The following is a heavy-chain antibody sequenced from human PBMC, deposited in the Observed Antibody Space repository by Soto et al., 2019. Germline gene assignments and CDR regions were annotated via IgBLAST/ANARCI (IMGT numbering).Heavy chain of an antibody. CDR2: ISSSGEYT. J-gene: IGHJ1*01. CDR3: AKDPRMRPTAAEYFQY. V-gene: IGHV3-23*01. Sequence: EVQLLESGGGLVQPGGSLRLSCAASGFIFNNYAMAWVRQAPGKGLEWVSAISSSGEYTFYADSVKGRFTISRDTSKNTLYLQMNSLRVEDTAIYYCAKDPRMRPTAAEYFQYWGQGTLVTVSS. CDR1: GFIFNNYA.